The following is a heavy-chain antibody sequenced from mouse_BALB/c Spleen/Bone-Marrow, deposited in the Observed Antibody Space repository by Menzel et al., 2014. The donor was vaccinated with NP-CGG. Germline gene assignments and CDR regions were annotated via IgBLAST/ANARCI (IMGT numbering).Heavy chain of an antibody. CDR1: GYSFTGYF. V-gene: IGHV1-37*01. CDR3: GREIYYGNPDY. J-gene: IGHJ2*01. D-gene: IGHD2-1*01. Sequence: VQLKHSGPELVKPGASVKISCMASGYSFTGYFMNWVKQSHGKSLEWIGRINSYNGDTFYNQKFKGKATLTVDKSSSTAHMELLSLTSEDSVVYYCGREIYYGNPDYWGQGTTLTVSS. CDR2: INSYNGDT.